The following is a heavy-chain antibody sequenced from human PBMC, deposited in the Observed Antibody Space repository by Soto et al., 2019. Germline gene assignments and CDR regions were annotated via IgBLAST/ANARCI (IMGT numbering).Heavy chain of an antibody. V-gene: IGHV3-23*04. CDR2: ISGSGGST. Sequence: VQLVESGGGVVQPGRSLRLSCAASGFTFSSYAMSWVRQAPGKGLEWVSAISGSGGSTYYADSVKGRFTISRANSKNTLYLQMNSRRAEDTAVYYCAKDIRCSSTSCYVGAFDIWGQGTMVTVSS. J-gene: IGHJ3*02. CDR1: GFTFSSYA. D-gene: IGHD2-2*01. CDR3: AKDIRCSSTSCYVGAFDI.